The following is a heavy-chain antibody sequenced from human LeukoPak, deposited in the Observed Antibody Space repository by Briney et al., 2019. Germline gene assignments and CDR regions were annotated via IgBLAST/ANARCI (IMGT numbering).Heavy chain of an antibody. CDR1: GFTFSSYG. CDR2: ISGSGGST. CDR3: AKAHADIVVVPDAPPDY. J-gene: IGHJ4*02. V-gene: IGHV3-23*01. D-gene: IGHD2-2*01. Sequence: TGGSLRLSCAASGFTFSSYGMSWVRQAPGKGREWVSGISGSGGSTYYADSVKGRFTISRDNSKNTLYLQMNSLRAEDTAVYYCAKAHADIVVVPDAPPDYWGQGTLVTVSS.